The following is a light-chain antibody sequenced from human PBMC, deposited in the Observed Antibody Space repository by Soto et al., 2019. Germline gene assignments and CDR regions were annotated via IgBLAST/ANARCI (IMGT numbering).Light chain of an antibody. J-gene: IGKJ2*01. CDR2: AAS. CDR3: QQYNTYSST. CDR1: QSISSY. V-gene: IGKV1-39*01. Sequence: DIQMTHSRSSLSASVGDRVTITCRASQSISSYLNWYQQKPGKAPKLLIYAASSLQSGVPSRFSGSGSGRDLRLTISSLQPDDFATYHCQQYNTYSSTVGQGTKVDI.